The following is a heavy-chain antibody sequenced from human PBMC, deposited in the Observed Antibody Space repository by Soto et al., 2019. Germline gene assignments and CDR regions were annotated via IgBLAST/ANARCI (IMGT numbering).Heavy chain of an antibody. CDR2: IIPIFGTA. CDR3: ARGLPDYGHYAGTFDY. V-gene: IGHV1-69*13. Sequence: SVKVSCKASGGTFSSYAISWVRQAPGQGLEWMGGIIPIFGTANYAQKFQGRVTITADESTSTAYMELSSLRSEDTAVYYCARGLPDYGHYAGTFDYWGPGTVVTVSS. J-gene: IGHJ4*02. CDR1: GGTFSSYA. D-gene: IGHD4-17*01.